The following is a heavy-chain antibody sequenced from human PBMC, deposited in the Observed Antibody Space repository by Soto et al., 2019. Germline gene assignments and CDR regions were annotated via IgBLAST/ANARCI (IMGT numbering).Heavy chain of an antibody. CDR2: ISWNSGSI. CDR1: GFTFDDYA. Sequence: GGSLRLSCAASGFTFDDYAMHWVRQAPGKGLEWVSGISWNSGSIGYADSVKGRFTISRDNAKNSLYLQMNSLRAEDTALYYCAKARTVLLFFDWLLPVNYDYWGQGALGTGFS. D-gene: IGHD3-3*01. V-gene: IGHV3-9*01. CDR3: AKARTVLLFFDWLLPVNYDY. J-gene: IGHJ4*02.